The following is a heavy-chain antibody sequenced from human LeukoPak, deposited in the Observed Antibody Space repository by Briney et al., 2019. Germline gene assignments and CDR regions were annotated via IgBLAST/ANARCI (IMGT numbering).Heavy chain of an antibody. CDR1: GFTFSNYE. CDR3: ASHEQQLAIYYYYYGMDV. Sequence: PGGSLRLSCAASGFTFSNYEMNWVRQAPGKGLEWVSYISNSGSTIYYADSVKGRFTISRDNAENSLYLQMNSLRAEDTAVYYCASHEQQLAIYYYYYGMDVWGQGTTVTVSS. D-gene: IGHD6-13*01. V-gene: IGHV3-48*03. CDR2: ISNSGSTI. J-gene: IGHJ6*02.